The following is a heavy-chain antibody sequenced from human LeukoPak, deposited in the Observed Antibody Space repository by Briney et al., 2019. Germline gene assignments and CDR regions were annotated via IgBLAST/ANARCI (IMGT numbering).Heavy chain of an antibody. CDR2: ISSSSSYI. J-gene: IGHJ4*02. D-gene: IGHD5-18*01. CDR1: GFTFSSYS. Sequence: GGSLRLSCAASGFTFSSYSMNWVRQAPGKGLEWVSSISSSSSYIYYADSVKGRFTISRDNSKNTLYLQMNSLRAEDTAVYYCARTNLGGYSYWGQGTLVTVSS. V-gene: IGHV3-21*01. CDR3: ARTNLGGYSY.